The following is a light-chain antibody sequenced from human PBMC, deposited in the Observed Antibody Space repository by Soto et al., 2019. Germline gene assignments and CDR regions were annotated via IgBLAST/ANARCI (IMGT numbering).Light chain of an antibody. CDR3: SSYTSSSPPV. CDR2: EVS. Sequence: QSALTQPASVSGSPGQSITISCTGTSSDVGGYNYVSWYQQHPGKAPKLMIYEVSNRPSGVSNRFAGSKSGNTASLTISGLQAEDEDDYYCSSYTSSSPPVFGGGTKLTVL. J-gene: IGLJ2*01. V-gene: IGLV2-14*01. CDR1: SSDVGGYNY.